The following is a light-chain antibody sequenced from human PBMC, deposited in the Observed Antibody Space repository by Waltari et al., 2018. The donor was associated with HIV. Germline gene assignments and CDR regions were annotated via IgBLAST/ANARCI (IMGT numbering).Light chain of an antibody. J-gene: IGKJ2*01. CDR3: QQSFVTPYT. V-gene: IGKV1-39*01. CDR2: AAS. Sequence: DIQMTQSPSSLSASLGDRVTISCRASQSISNYLNWYQQKPGRVPKLLISAASSLQSEVPSRFSGSGSGTDFTLTIRSLQPEDFATYSCQQSFVTPYTFGQGTRLEIK. CDR1: QSISNY.